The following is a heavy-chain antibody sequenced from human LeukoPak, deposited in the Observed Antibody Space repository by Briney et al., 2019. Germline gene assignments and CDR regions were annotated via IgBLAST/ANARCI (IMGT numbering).Heavy chain of an antibody. CDR1: GYTFTGYY. CDR2: INPNSGGT. CDR3: ARDQYSSSWHHFDY. Sequence: GASVKVSCKASGYTFTGYYMHWVRQAPGQGLEWMGWINPNSGGTNYAQKFQGRVTITRDTSASTAYMELSSLRSEDTAVYYCARDQYSSSWHHFDYWGQGTLVTVSS. V-gene: IGHV1-2*02. J-gene: IGHJ4*02. D-gene: IGHD6-13*01.